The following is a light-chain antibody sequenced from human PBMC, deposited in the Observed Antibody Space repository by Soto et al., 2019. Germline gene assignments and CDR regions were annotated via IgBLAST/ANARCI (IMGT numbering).Light chain of an antibody. Sequence: QRTQSHSTLSAYVGDRVTITCRASQTIRSWLAWYQQKPGKAPKLLIYDASSLESGVPSRFSGSGSGTEFTLTISSLQPDDFATYYCQQYNSYLYTFGQGTKVDI. CDR1: QTIRSW. J-gene: IGKJ2*01. V-gene: IGKV1-5*01. CDR2: DAS. CDR3: QQYNSYLYT.